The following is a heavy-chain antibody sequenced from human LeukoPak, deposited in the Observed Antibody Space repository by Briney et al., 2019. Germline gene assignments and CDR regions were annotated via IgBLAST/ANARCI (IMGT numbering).Heavy chain of an antibody. J-gene: IGHJ4*02. D-gene: IGHD6-13*01. CDR1: GGSISISNSNW. V-gene: IGHV4-4*02. CDR2: IYHSGST. CDR3: ARLNLKQQLDY. Sequence: SETLSLTCAVSGGSISISNSNWWSWVRQPPGKGLEWIGEIYHSGSTNYNPSLKSRVTISVDKSKNQFSLKLSSVTAADTAVYYCARLNLKQQLDYWGQGTLVTVSS.